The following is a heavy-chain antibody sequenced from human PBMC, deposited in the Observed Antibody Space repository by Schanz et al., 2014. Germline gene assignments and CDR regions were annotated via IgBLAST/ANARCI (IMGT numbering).Heavy chain of an antibody. CDR3: ARDRDQWDGNYLDY. J-gene: IGHJ4*02. V-gene: IGHV3-66*01. D-gene: IGHD1-26*01. CDR2: IHDRGNT. CDR1: GFSVSSNY. Sequence: EVQLVESGGGLVQPGGSLRLSCAASGFSVSSNYMSWVRQAPGKGLEWVSVIHDRGNTYSADSVKGRFTIARDTSENTVYLQMNSLRAEDTAVYYCARDRDQWDGNYLDYWGQGTLVTVSS.